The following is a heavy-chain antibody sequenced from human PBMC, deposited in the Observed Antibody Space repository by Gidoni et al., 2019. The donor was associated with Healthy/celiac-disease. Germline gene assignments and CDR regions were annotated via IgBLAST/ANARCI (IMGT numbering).Heavy chain of an antibody. Sequence: QVQLQQWGAGLLKLSETLSLTCAVYGGSFSSYYWSWIRQPPGKGLEWIGEINHSGSTNYNPSLKSRVTISVDTSKNQFSLKLSSVTAADTAVFYCARLSRISIFGVVNPTGFDYWGQGTLVTVSS. J-gene: IGHJ4*02. CDR3: ARLSRISIFGVVNPTGFDY. CDR2: INHSGST. D-gene: IGHD3-3*01. V-gene: IGHV4-34*01. CDR1: GGSFSSYY.